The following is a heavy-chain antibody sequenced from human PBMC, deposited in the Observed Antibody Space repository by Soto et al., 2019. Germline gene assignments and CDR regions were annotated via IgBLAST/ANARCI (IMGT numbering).Heavy chain of an antibody. D-gene: IGHD5-12*01. CDR1: GFTFSSYG. J-gene: IGHJ3*02. CDR2: ISYHGSNK. CDR3: AKDSGGGCDWLVVGDASEI. V-gene: IGHV3-30*18. Sequence: QVQVVESGGGVVQPGRSLRLSCAASGFTFSSYGMHWVRQAPGKGLEWVAVISYHGSNKYYADSVKGRFTISRDNSKNTLYLQRNSLRTEDTAVYYCAKDSGGGCDWLVVGDASEIWGQGTLVTVSS.